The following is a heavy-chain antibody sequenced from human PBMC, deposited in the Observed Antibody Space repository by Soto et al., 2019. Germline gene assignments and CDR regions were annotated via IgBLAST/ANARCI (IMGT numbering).Heavy chain of an antibody. J-gene: IGHJ4*02. CDR2: ISGRSTVI. CDR3: ARVRSGSYYYLDY. CDR1: GFTFDTFS. Sequence: EVQLVDSGGGFVQPGGSLRLSCAASGFTFDTFSMNWLRQAPGKGLEWVSYISGRSTVIYYADSVKGRFTISRDNAKNSLYLQMNSLGDEDSAVYYCARVRSGSYYYLDYWGQGTLVTVSS. V-gene: IGHV3-48*02. D-gene: IGHD1-26*01.